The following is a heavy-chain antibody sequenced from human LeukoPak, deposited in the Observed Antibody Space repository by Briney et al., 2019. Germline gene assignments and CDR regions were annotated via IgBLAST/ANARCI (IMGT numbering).Heavy chain of an antibody. CDR2: INPNSGDT. D-gene: IGHD3-22*01. J-gene: IGHJ4*02. CDR3: ARGGDDSSAKGDY. Sequence: GASVKVSCKASGYTFTDYYMHWVRQAPGQGLEWMGWINPNSGDTNYAQKFQCRVTMTRDTFISTAYVELSRLRSDDTAVYYCARGGDDSSAKGDYWGQGILVTVSS. CDR1: GYTFTDYY. V-gene: IGHV1-2*02.